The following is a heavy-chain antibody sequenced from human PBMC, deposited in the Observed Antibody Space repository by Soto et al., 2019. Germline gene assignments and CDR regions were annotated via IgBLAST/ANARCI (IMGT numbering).Heavy chain of an antibody. CDR2: IKRDGSEK. CDR3: ARLRATDYEIDY. D-gene: IGHD4-17*01. Sequence: PGGSLRLSCTASGFMFGSYWMTWVRHVPGKGLQWVANIKRDGSEKYYVDFVKGRFTISRDNADNSVFLDMNNLRVDDTATYYCARLRATDYEIDYWGQGALVTVSS. V-gene: IGHV3-7*03. J-gene: IGHJ4*02. CDR1: GFMFGSYW.